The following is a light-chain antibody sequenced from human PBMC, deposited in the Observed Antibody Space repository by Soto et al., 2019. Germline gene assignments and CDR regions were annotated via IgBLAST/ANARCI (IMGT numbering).Light chain of an antibody. J-gene: IGKJ4*01. CDR1: HNVRRS. CDR2: QTC. V-gene: IGKV3-15*01. Sequence: EIVMTQSPVTLSVSPGERATLSCRASHNVRRSVAWYQQKPGQAPRLLIYQTCTRATDTPPRFTGGGSGTEFTLTISSLQSEDFAVYYCQQYENWPPVTFGGGTRLELK. CDR3: QQYENWPPVT.